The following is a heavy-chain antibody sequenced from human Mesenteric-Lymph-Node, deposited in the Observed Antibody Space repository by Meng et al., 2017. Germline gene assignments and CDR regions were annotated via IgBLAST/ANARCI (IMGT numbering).Heavy chain of an antibody. CDR3: ARAFDYYDSSGYYYLDY. CDR2: IYYTGST. Sequence: SETLSLTCTVSGGSISSGDYFWNWIRQHPGKGLEWIGYIYYTGSTYYNPSLKSRVTISVDTSKNQFSLKLSSVTAADTAVYYCARAFDYYDSSGYYYLDYWGQGTLVTVSS. CDR1: GGSISSGDYF. D-gene: IGHD3-22*01. V-gene: IGHV4-31*03. J-gene: IGHJ4*02.